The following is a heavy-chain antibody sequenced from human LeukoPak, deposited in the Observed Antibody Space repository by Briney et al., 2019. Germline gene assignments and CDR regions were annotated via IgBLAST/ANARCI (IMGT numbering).Heavy chain of an antibody. V-gene: IGHV3-53*01. J-gene: IGHJ6*02. D-gene: IGHD3-3*01. CDR1: GFTVSSNY. CDR2: IYSGGST. CDR3: ASSWAILKWAKGMDV. Sequence: GGSLRLSCAASGFTVSSNYMSWVRQAPGKGLEWVSVIYSGGSTYYADSVKGGFTISRDNSKNTLYLQMNSLRAEDTAVYYCASSWAILKWAKGMDVWGQGTTVTVSS.